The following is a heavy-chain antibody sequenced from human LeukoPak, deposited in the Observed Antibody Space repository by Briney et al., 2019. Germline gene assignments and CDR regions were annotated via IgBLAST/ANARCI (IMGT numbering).Heavy chain of an antibody. CDR2: ISDDASKT. CDR3: ARVPGGYCSSTSCYFYYYYMDV. Sequence: GGSLRLSCAASGFAFRSYGMTWVRQAPGKGLEWVSAISDDASKTYYADSVRGRFTISRDNAKNSLYLQMNSLRAEDTAVYYCARVPGGYCSSTSCYFYYYYMDVWGKGTTVTVSS. V-gene: IGHV3-23*01. D-gene: IGHD2-2*01. J-gene: IGHJ6*03. CDR1: GFAFRSYG.